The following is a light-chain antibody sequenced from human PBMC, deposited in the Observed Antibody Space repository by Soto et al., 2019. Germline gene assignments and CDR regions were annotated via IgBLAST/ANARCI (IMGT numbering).Light chain of an antibody. Sequence: EIVLTQSPATLSLSPGERATLSCRASQSVSSYLAWYQQKPGQAPRLLIYAASTMATGIPARFSGSGSGTDSPLTITGLGPEGFAVYSCQQRSHWLTFGGGTKLEIK. J-gene: IGKJ4*01. CDR2: AAS. CDR1: QSVSSY. V-gene: IGKV3-11*01. CDR3: QQRSHWLT.